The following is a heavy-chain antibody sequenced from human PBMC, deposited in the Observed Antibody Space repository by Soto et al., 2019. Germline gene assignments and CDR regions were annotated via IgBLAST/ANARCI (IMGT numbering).Heavy chain of an antibody. CDR2: ISSSGSTI. CDR1: GFTFSDYY. D-gene: IGHD3-3*01. Sequence: GGSLRLSCAASGFTFSDYYMSWIRQAPGKGLEWVSYISSSGSTIYYADSVKGRFTISRDNAKNSLYLQMNSLRAEDTAVYYCARVIELRFLELLSRRNWYFDLWGRGTLVTVSS. CDR3: ARVIELRFLELLSRRNWYFDL. V-gene: IGHV3-11*01. J-gene: IGHJ2*01.